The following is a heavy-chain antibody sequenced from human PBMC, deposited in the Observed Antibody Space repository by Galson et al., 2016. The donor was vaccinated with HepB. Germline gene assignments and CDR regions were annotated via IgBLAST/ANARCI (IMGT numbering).Heavy chain of an antibody. D-gene: IGHD6-19*01. V-gene: IGHV4-39*01. CDR2: IYYSGST. CDR1: GGSISRSSDY. J-gene: IGHJ4*02. Sequence: ETLSLTCSVSGGSISRSSDYWGWIRQPPGKGLEWIGTIYYSGSTYYNPSLNSRVTISVDMSKNQFYLKVSSVTAADTAVYYCARLSAPAGNYWGQGTLVTVSS. CDR3: ARLSAPAGNY.